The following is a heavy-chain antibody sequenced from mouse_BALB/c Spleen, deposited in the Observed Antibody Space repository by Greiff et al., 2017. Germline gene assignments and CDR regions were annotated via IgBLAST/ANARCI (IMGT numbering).Heavy chain of an antibody. D-gene: IGHD2-3*01. CDR1: GFTFSSYA. CDR2: ISSGGSYT. J-gene: IGHJ2*01. CDR3: AGGYYRDYFDY. Sequence: DVKLVESGGGLVKPGGSLKLSCAASGFTFSSYAMSWVRQTPEKRLEWVATISSGGSYTYYPDSVKGRFTISRDNAKNTLYLQMSSLRSEDTAMYYCAGGYYRDYFDYWGQGTTLTVSS. V-gene: IGHV5-9-3*01.